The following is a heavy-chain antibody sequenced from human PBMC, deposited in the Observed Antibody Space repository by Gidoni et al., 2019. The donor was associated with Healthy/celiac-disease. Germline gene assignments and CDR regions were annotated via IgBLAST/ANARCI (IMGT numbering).Heavy chain of an antibody. V-gene: IGHV3-48*02. CDR2: ISSSSSTI. J-gene: IGHJ6*02. CDR1: GFTFSSYS. D-gene: IGHD4-17*01. CDR3: ARDRGGRHDYGDYYYYYYGMDV. Sequence: EVQLVESGGGLVQPGGSLRLSCAASGFTFSSYSMHWVRQAPGKGLGWVSYISSSSSTIYYADSVKGRFTISRDNAKNSLYLQMNSLRDEDTAVYYCARDRGGRHDYGDYYYYYYGMDVWGQGTTVTVSS.